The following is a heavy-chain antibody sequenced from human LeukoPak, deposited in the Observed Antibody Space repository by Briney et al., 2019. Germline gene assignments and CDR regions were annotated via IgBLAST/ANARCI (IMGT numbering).Heavy chain of an antibody. CDR2: ICGSGSTK. V-gene: IGHV3-48*03. D-gene: IGHD3-10*01. CDR1: GFNFNTYE. J-gene: IGHJ4*02. CDR3: ARDLYYYGPRNYVPGLPDC. Sequence: PGVSLRLSCAASGFNFNTYEMNWVRQAPGRGLEWVSYICGSGSTKYYADSVKGRFTISRDNAENSLYLQMNGLRAEDTAVYYCARDLYYYGPRNYVPGLPDCWGQGTLVTVSS.